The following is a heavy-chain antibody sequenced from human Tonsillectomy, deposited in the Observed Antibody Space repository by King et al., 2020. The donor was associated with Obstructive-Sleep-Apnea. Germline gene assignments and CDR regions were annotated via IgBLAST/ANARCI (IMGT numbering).Heavy chain of an antibody. CDR2: IKQDGSEK. Sequence: VQLVESGGGLVQPGGSLRLSCAASGFTFSSSWMSWVRQAPGKGLEWVANIKQDGSEKYYVDSVKGRFTISRDNAKNSLYLQMNSLRAEDTAVYYCASSGERGPYYSYGMDVWGQGTTVTVSS. CDR3: ASSGERGPYYSYGMDV. V-gene: IGHV3-7*03. CDR1: GFTFSSSW. D-gene: IGHD7-27*01. J-gene: IGHJ6*02.